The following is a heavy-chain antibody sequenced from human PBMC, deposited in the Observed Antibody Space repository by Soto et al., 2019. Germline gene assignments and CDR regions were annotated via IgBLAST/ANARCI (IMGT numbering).Heavy chain of an antibody. CDR2: ISYSGSPI. CDR3: AKGGGPRNQLLYGYYFDGMYV. D-gene: IGHD3-10*01. Sequence: EVQLVESGGGLVQPGGSLRLSCAASGFTFSSYEMNWVRQAPGKGLEWLSHISYSGSPIYYADSVKGRFTISRDNAKNSLYLQMSSLRAEDTAVYYCAKGGGPRNQLLYGYYFDGMYVWGQGTTVTFSS. J-gene: IGHJ6*02. CDR1: GFTFSSYE. V-gene: IGHV3-48*03.